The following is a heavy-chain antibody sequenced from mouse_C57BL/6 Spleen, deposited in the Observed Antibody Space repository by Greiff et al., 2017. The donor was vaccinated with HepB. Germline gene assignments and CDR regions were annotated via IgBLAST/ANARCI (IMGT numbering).Heavy chain of an antibody. CDR1: GYTFTGYW. CDR3: ARGCDDGFLFDY. Sequence: QVQLQQPGAELVKPGASVKMSCKASGYTFTGYWITWVKQRPGHGLEWIGAIYPGSGSTNYNEKFKGKATLPADTSSSTAYMQLSSLTAEDSAVYYCARGCDDGFLFDYWGQGTTLTVSS. D-gene: IGHD2-3*01. V-gene: IGHV1-55*01. J-gene: IGHJ2*01. CDR2: IYPGSGST.